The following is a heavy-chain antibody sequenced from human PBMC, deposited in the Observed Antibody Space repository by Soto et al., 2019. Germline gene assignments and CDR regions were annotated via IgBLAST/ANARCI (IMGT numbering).Heavy chain of an antibody. CDR1: GGSISSGGYY. Sequence: PSETLSLTCTVSGGSISSGGYYWSWIRQHPGKGLEWIGYIYYSGSTYYNPSLKSRVTISVDTSKNQFSLKPSSVTAADAAVYYCARDPVPRGYFDYWGQGTLVTVSS. V-gene: IGHV4-31*03. D-gene: IGHD3-10*01. CDR2: IYYSGST. J-gene: IGHJ4*02. CDR3: ARDPVPRGYFDY.